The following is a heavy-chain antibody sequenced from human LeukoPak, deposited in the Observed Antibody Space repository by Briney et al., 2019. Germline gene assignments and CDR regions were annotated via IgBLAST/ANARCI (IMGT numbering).Heavy chain of an antibody. CDR3: ARGGIAAADPDY. J-gene: IGHJ4*02. Sequence: ASVKVSCKASGYTFTSYYMHWVRQAPGQGLEWMGIINPSGGSTSYAQKFQGRVTMTRDTSISTAYMELSRLRSDDTAVYYCARGGIAAADPDYWGQGTLVTVSS. D-gene: IGHD6-13*01. V-gene: IGHV1-46*01. CDR2: INPSGGST. CDR1: GYTFTSYY.